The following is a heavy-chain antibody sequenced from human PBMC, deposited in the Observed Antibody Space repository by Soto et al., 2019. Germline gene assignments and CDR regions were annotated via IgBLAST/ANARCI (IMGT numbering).Heavy chain of an antibody. D-gene: IGHD2-2*02. CDR1: GFTFSSYS. Sequence: GGSLRLSCAASGFTFSSYSMNLVRQSPGKGLEWVSSISSSSSYIYYADSVKGRFTISRDNAKNSLYLQMSSLRAEDTAVYYCERDSLYCSSTSCYKRGWFDPWGQGSLVTVSS. CDR3: ERDSLYCSSTSCYKRGWFDP. CDR2: ISSSSSYI. J-gene: IGHJ5*02. V-gene: IGHV3-21*01.